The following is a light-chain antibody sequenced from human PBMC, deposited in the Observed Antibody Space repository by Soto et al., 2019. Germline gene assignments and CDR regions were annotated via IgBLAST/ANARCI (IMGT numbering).Light chain of an antibody. V-gene: IGLV1-51*01. CDR2: DDN. CDR1: SSNVGDNY. Sequence: QSVLTQPPSVSAAPGQKVSISCSGSSSNVGDNYVAWYQQIPGAAPQLFIYDDNKRPSGIPDRFSGSKSGTSATLGIAGLQTGDEADYYCGTWDSSLSAVVFGGGTKVTVL. CDR3: GTWDSSLSAVV. J-gene: IGLJ2*01.